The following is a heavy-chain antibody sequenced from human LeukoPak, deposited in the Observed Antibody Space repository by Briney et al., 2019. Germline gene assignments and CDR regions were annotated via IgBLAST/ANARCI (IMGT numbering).Heavy chain of an antibody. Sequence: GGSLRLSCAASGFPFSGYWMHWVRQAPGKGLVWVSRIDDDGTGTTYADSVKGRFTISRDNTKNTLYLQMNSLRVEDTAVYYCARSASGYDSWGQGTLVTVSS. CDR2: IDDDGTGT. D-gene: IGHD5-12*01. CDR3: ARSASGYDS. V-gene: IGHV3-74*01. CDR1: GFPFSGYW. J-gene: IGHJ5*02.